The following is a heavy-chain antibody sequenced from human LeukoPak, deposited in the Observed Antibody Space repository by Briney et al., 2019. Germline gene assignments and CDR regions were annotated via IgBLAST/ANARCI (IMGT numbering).Heavy chain of an antibody. V-gene: IGHV3-30*18. J-gene: IGHJ4*02. CDR3: AKTYSRESGYDFFFHY. Sequence: SGGSLRLSCAASGFTFSNYAMSWVRLAPGKGLDWVSATSYDGKNIHYADSVKGRFTISRDNSRNTVYLQMNSLRVEDTAVYYCAKTYSRESGYDFFFHYWGQGTRVTVSS. CDR1: GFTFSNYA. D-gene: IGHD5-12*01. CDR2: TSYDGKNI.